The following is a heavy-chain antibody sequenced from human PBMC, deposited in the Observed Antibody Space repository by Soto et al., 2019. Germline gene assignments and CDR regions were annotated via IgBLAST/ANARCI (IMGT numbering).Heavy chain of an antibody. Sequence: PSETLSLTCSVSGGFISSYYWSWVRQPPGRGLEWIGYINYSGSTSHNPSLKSRVTISVDKSKNQFSLNLSSVTAADTAMYYCARGGYRSSRYAMDVWGQGTTVTVSS. CDR2: INYSGST. D-gene: IGHD6-13*01. J-gene: IGHJ6*02. V-gene: IGHV4-59*01. CDR3: ARGGYRSSRYAMDV. CDR1: GGFISSYY.